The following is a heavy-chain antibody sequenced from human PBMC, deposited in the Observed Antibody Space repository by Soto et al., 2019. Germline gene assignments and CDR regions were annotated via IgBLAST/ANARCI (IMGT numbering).Heavy chain of an antibody. J-gene: IGHJ4*02. CDR2: IYYSGST. D-gene: IGHD3-9*01. CDR1: GGSISSYY. Sequence: QAQLQESGLGLVKPSETLSLTCTVSGGSISSYYWSWIRQPPGKGLEWIGNIYYSGSTNYNPSLKSRVTISVDTSKNQFSLKLSSVTGADTAVYYCARARFQDILTGYFDYWGQGTLVTVSS. CDR3: ARARFQDILTGYFDY. V-gene: IGHV4-59*08.